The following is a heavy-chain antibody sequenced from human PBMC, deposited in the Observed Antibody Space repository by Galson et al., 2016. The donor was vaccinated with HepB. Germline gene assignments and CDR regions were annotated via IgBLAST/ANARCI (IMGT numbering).Heavy chain of an antibody. J-gene: IGHJ2*01. CDR3: APRDYGADGWYFDL. D-gene: IGHD4-17*01. CDR2: ISASGRFT. V-gene: IGHV3-21*01. Sequence: SLRLSCAASGFTFRDWTMNWVRQAPGKGLEWVSSISASGRFTYYADSLKGRFTISRDNAKNSLYLQMNRLRDEDTALYYCAPRDYGADGWYFDLWGRGTLVTVSS. CDR1: GFTFRDWT.